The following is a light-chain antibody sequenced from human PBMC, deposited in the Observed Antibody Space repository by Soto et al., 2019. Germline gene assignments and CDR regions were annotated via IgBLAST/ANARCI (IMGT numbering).Light chain of an antibody. CDR1: QSVGSSY. Sequence: EIVLTQSPGTLSLSPGERATLSCRASQSVGSSYLAWYQQKPGQAPRLLMYGASSRATGIPDRFNGSGSGTDFTLTISSLEPEDFAVYYCQQRNYWQVTFGQGTRLEIK. CDR3: QQRNYWQVT. V-gene: IGKV3D-20*02. J-gene: IGKJ5*01. CDR2: GAS.